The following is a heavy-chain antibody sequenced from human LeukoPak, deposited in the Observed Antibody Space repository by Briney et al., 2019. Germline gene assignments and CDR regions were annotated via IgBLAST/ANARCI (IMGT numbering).Heavy chain of an antibody. CDR2: ISTVSTYT. V-gene: IGHV3-21*06. J-gene: IGHJ6*03. CDR3: ARDGSGLYLYYYMDV. Sequence: GGSLRLSCEPSGYTFTVYSMSWVREAPRRGLEWVASISTVSTYTFYGDSVKGRFTISRDNAKNSLYLQMRYLTAEDTAVYYCARDGSGLYLYYYMDVWGKGTTVTVSS. CDR1: GYTFTVYS. D-gene: IGHD6-25*01.